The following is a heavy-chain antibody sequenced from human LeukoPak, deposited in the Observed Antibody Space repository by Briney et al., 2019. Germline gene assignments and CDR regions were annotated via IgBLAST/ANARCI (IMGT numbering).Heavy chain of an antibody. D-gene: IGHD1-1*01. Sequence: PSETLSLTCTVSGGSISSYYWSWIRQPPGKGLEWIGYIYYSGSTNYNPSLKSRVTISVDTSKNQFSLKLSSGTAADAAVYYCARAKRVRGWFGPWGQGTLVTVSS. CDR1: GGSISSYY. J-gene: IGHJ5*02. CDR3: ARAKRVRGWFGP. CDR2: IYYSGST. V-gene: IGHV4-59*01.